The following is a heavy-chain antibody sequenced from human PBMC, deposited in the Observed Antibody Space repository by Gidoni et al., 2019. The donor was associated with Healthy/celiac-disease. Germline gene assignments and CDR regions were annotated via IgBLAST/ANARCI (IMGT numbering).Heavy chain of an antibody. CDR1: GFPFSSYS. D-gene: IGHD3-22*01. CDR2: ISSSSSTR. V-gene: IGHV3-48*01. Sequence: EVRLVESGGGLVQPGGSLRLSCAASGFPFSSYSMNWVRQAPGKGLEWVSYISSSSSTRYYADSVKGRFTISRDNAKNSLYLQMNSLRAEDTAVYYCARDSYYYDPNYFDYWGQGTLVTVSS. CDR3: ARDSYYYDPNYFDY. J-gene: IGHJ4*02.